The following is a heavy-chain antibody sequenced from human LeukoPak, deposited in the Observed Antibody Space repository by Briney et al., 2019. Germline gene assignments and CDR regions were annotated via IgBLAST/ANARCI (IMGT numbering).Heavy chain of an antibody. CDR3: AREKGNYYYIDY. CDR1: GGSISSDSYY. CDR2: IYTSGST. D-gene: IGHD1-7*01. V-gene: IGHV4-61*02. Sequence: SQTLSLTCTVSGGSISSDSYYWSWIPQPAGKGLEWIGRIYTSGSTNYNPSLKSRVTISVDTSKNQFSLKLSSVTAADTAVYYCAREKGNYYYIDYGGQGTLVTVS. J-gene: IGHJ4*02.